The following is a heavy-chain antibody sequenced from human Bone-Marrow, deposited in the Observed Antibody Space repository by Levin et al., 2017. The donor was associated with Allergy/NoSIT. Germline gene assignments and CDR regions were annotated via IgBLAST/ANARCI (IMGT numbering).Heavy chain of an antibody. D-gene: IGHD5-18*01. Sequence: GGSLRLSCAASGFTFSSYGMHWVRQAPGKGLEWVAVIWYDGSNKYYADSVKGRFTISRDNSKNTLYLQMNSLRAEDTAVYYCARLEYSYPPARENYYYYGMDVWGQGTTVTVSS. J-gene: IGHJ6*02. CDR3: ARLEYSYPPARENYYYYGMDV. V-gene: IGHV3-33*01. CDR1: GFTFSSYG. CDR2: IWYDGSNK.